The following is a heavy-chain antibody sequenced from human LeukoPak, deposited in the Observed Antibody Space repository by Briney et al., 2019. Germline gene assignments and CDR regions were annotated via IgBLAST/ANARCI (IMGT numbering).Heavy chain of an antibody. J-gene: IGHJ4*02. CDR3: ARDLGYYYDSSGFLDY. CDR1: GFTFDDYG. CDR2: INRNGDST. Sequence: GGSLRLSCAASGFTFDDYGMSWVRQGPGKGLEWVSAINRNGDSTGYADSVKGRFTISRDNAKNSPYLQMNSLRAEDTAVYYCARDLGYYYDSSGFLDYWGQGTLVTVSS. D-gene: IGHD3-22*01. V-gene: IGHV3-20*04.